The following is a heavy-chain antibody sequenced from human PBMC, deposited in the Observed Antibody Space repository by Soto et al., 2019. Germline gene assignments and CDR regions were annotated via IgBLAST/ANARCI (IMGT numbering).Heavy chain of an antibody. CDR1: GFTFSSYW. Sequence: EVQLVESGGGLVQFGGSLRLSCAASGFTFSSYWMHWVRHVPGKGLVWVSRIKGDETNTGYADSVKGRFTIPRDNVKNTLDQQMNSLRPEDTAVYYCARGLSGYYGFDYWGHGTLVTVST. D-gene: IGHD5-12*01. CDR3: ARGLSGYYGFDY. J-gene: IGHJ4*01. V-gene: IGHV3-74*01. CDR2: IKGDETNT.